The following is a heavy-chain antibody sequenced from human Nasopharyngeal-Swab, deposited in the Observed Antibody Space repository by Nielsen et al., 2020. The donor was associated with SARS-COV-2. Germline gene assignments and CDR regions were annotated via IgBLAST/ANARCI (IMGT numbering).Heavy chain of an antibody. CDR1: GYTFASYY. Sequence: ASVKVSCKASGYTFASYYMHWVRQAPGQGLEWMGIINPSGGSTSYAQKFQGRVTMTRDTSTSTVYMELSSLRSEDTAVYYCARDTTGTTKFDYWGQGTLVTVSS. V-gene: IGHV1-46*01. D-gene: IGHD1-1*01. J-gene: IGHJ4*02. CDR2: INPSGGST. CDR3: ARDTTGTTKFDY.